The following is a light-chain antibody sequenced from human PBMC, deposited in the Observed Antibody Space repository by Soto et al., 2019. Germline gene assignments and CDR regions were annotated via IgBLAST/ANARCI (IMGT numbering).Light chain of an antibody. CDR3: CSYAGSYTV. J-gene: IGLJ2*01. CDR1: SSDVGGYNY. V-gene: IGLV2-11*01. Sequence: HSALTQPRLVSGSPGQSVTISCTGTSSDVGGYNYVSWYQQHPGKAPKLMIYDVSKRPSGVPDRFSGSKSGNTASLTISGLQAEDEADYYCCSYAGSYTVFGGGTKLTVL. CDR2: DVS.